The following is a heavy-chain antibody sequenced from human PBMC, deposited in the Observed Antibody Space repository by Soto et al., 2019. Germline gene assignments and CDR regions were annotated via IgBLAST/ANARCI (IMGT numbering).Heavy chain of an antibody. V-gene: IGHV2-5*02. CDR1: GFSLSTSGVG. J-gene: IGHJ3*02. Sequence: QITLKESGPTLVKPTQTLTLTCTFSGFSLSTSGVGVAWIRQPPGKALEFLALIYWDDDKRFNPSRKNRLTITKDTSKNPVVLTMTNMDPVDTATFFCAHSPSYRLGDTFDIWGQGTLVTVSS. CDR3: AHSPSYRLGDTFDI. CDR2: IYWDDDK. D-gene: IGHD1-26*01.